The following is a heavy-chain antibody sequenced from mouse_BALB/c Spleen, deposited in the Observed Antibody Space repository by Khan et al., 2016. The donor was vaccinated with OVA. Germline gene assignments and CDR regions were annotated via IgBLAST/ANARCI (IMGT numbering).Heavy chain of an antibody. CDR3: ARAGYSPWFAY. J-gene: IGHJ3*01. V-gene: IGHV14-1*02. CDR1: GFNIKDYY. D-gene: IGHD2-3*01. Sequence: VQLQQSGAELVRPGALVKLSCKASGFNIKDYYIHWVKQRPEQGLEWIGWIDTGNGNTIYDPKFQGRANITADKAFNTAYLHFSSLTSEDTAVYYCARAGYSPWFAYWGQGTLVTVSA. CDR2: IDTGNGNT.